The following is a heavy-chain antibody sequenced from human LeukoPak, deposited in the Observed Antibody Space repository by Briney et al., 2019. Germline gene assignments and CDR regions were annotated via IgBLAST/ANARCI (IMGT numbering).Heavy chain of an antibody. CDR3: ARVSILIVPYYAFDI. J-gene: IGHJ3*02. CDR1: GFSFSSYS. D-gene: IGHD2/OR15-2a*01. V-gene: IGHV3-21*01. Sequence: GGSLRLSCAASGFSFSSYSMKWVRQAPGKGLEWVSSISSSSNYLYYAYSVKGRFTISTDNPTKSLYLQMNSLRAEDTAVYYCARVSILIVPYYAFDIWGQGTMVTVSS. CDR2: ISSSSNYL.